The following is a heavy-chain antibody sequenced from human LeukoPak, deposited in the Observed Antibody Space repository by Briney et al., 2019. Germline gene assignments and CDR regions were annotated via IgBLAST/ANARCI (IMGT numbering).Heavy chain of an antibody. Sequence: GGSLRLSCAASGFTFSSYWMHWVRQAPGKGLEWVGRIKSKTDGGTTDYAAPVKGRFTISRDDSKNTLYLQMNSLKTEDTAVYYCTTDGPVITMIYPRAFDIWGQGTMVTVSS. J-gene: IGHJ3*02. CDR3: TTDGPVITMIYPRAFDI. CDR1: GFTFSSYW. D-gene: IGHD3-22*01. CDR2: IKSKTDGGTT. V-gene: IGHV3-15*01.